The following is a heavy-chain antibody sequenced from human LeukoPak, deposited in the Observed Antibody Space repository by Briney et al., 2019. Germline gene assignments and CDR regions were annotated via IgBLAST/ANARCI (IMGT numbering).Heavy chain of an antibody. CDR1: GFNFCSYG. Sequence: PGGSLRLSCAASGFNFCSYGMHWVRHAPGERLEWVAFIWYDGRNKYYADSVKSRFTISRDNSTNTLYLHMNRPRVQETAVHYSVKGGVYSYQGYYYYMDVWGKGTTVTVSS. CDR3: VKGGVYSYQGYYYYMDV. CDR2: IWYDGRNK. J-gene: IGHJ6*03. D-gene: IGHD2-2*01. V-gene: IGHV3-30*02.